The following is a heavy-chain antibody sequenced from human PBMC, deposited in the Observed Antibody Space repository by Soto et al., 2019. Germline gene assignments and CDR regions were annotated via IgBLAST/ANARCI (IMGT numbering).Heavy chain of an antibody. CDR3: ARQWQQLVFGVDY. CDR1: GGSISSCSYY. Sequence: PSETLSLTCTVSGGSISSCSYYWGWIRQPPGKGLEWIGSIYYSGSTYYNPSLKSRVTISVDTSKNQFSLKLSSVTAADTAVYYCARQWQQLVFGVDYWGQGTLVTASS. V-gene: IGHV4-39*01. J-gene: IGHJ4*02. D-gene: IGHD6-13*01. CDR2: IYYSGST.